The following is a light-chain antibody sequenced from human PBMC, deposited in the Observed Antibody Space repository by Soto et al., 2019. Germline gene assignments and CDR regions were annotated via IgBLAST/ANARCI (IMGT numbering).Light chain of an antibody. CDR2: GAS. Sequence: EIVMTQSPATLSVSPGEGATLSCRAGESIRSSLAWYQQKPGQAPRLLIYGASTRATGIPGRFSGSGSGTEFTLTISSLQSEDFAVYYCQQYKSWTSITFGQGTRLEMK. V-gene: IGKV3-15*01. CDR1: ESIRSS. J-gene: IGKJ5*01. CDR3: QQYKSWTSIT.